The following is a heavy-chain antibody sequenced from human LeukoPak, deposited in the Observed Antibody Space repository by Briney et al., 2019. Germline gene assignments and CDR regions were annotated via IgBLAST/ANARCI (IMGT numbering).Heavy chain of an antibody. CDR3: AKGYISSWYGPGYY. Sequence: PGGSLRLSCAASGFTFSSYAMSWVRQAPGKGLEWVSAISGSGGSTYYADSVKGRFTISRDNSKNTLYLQMNSVRAEDTAVYYCAKGYISSWYGPGYYWGQGTLVTVSS. D-gene: IGHD6-13*01. V-gene: IGHV3-23*01. CDR2: ISGSGGST. CDR1: GFTFSSYA. J-gene: IGHJ4*02.